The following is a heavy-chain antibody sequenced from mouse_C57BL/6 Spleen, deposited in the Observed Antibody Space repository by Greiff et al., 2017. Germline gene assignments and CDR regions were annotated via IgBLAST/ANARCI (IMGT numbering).Heavy chain of an antibody. CDR2: IRSKSNNYAT. CDR1: GFSFNTYA. J-gene: IGHJ4*01. D-gene: IGHD2-4*01. Sequence: EVMLVESGGGLVQPKGSLKLSCAASGFSFNTYAMNWVRQAPGKGLEWVARIRSKSNNYATYYADSVKDRFTISRDDSESMLYLQMNNLKTEDTAMYYCVRHEGYEYDEYYAMDYWGQGTSVTVSS. CDR3: VRHEGYEYDEYYAMDY. V-gene: IGHV10-1*01.